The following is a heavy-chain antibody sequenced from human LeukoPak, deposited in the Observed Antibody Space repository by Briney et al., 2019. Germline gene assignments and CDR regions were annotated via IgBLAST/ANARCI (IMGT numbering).Heavy chain of an antibody. Sequence: SETLSLTCTVSGGSISSGSYFWSWIRQPAGKGLEWIGRIYTSGTTDYKPPLKSRVTMSVDTSKNQFSLKLSFVTAADTAVYYCARADARSRSWFDPWGQGTLVTVSS. J-gene: IGHJ5*02. V-gene: IGHV4-61*02. D-gene: IGHD3-3*01. CDR3: ARADARSRSWFDP. CDR2: IYTSGTT. CDR1: GGSISSGSYF.